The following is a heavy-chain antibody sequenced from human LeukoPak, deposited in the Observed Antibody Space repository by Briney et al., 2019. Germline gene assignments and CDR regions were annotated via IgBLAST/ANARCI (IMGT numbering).Heavy chain of an antibody. Sequence: GSLRLSCAASEFTVSDNYMSWVRQAPGKGLEWVSVIYSGGSTYYTDSVKGRFTISRDNSKNTLYLQMNSLRAEDTAVYYCARVYSSSWYVYFDYWGQGTLVTVS. CDR1: EFTVSDNY. J-gene: IGHJ4*02. V-gene: IGHV3-66*02. CDR3: ARVYSSSWYVYFDY. CDR2: IYSGGST. D-gene: IGHD6-13*01.